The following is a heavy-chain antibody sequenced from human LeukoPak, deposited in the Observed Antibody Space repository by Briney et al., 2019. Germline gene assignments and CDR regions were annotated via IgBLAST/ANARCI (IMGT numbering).Heavy chain of an antibody. Sequence: GSLRLSCAASGFTFSSYSMSWVRQPPGKGLEWIGEINHSGSTNYNPSLKSRVTISVDTSKNQFSLKLSSVTAADTAVYYCARPNQPYSSSSSAIGYWGQGTLVTVSS. CDR1: GFTFSSYS. CDR3: ARPNQPYSSSSSAIGY. CDR2: INHSGST. D-gene: IGHD6-6*01. J-gene: IGHJ4*02. V-gene: IGHV4-34*01.